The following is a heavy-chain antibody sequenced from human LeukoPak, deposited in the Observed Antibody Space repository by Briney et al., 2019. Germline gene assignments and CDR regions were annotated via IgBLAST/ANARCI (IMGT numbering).Heavy chain of an antibody. J-gene: IGHJ4*02. Sequence: SATLSLTCPVSGGSISSGDYYWSWIRQPPGKGLEWIGYIYYSGNTYYNPSLKSRVIISVDTSKNQFSLKLSSVTAADTAVYYCARAPRYDSSGYNFDYWGQGTLVTVSS. V-gene: IGHV4-30-4*01. D-gene: IGHD3-22*01. CDR3: ARAPRYDSSGYNFDY. CDR1: GGSISSGDYY. CDR2: IYYSGNT.